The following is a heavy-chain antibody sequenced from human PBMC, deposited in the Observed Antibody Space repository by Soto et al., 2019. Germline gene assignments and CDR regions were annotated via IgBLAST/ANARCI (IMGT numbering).Heavy chain of an antibody. D-gene: IGHD3-10*01. J-gene: IGHJ4*02. CDR1: GGSFSGYY. V-gene: IGHV4-34*01. CDR2: INHSGST. Sequence: ETLSLTCAVYGGSFSGYYWSWIRQPPGKGLEWIGEINHSGSTNYNPSLKSRVTISVDTSKNQFSLKLSSVTAADTAVYYCARGARVLLWFGELLRSFDYWGQGTLVTVSS. CDR3: ARGARVLLWFGELLRSFDY.